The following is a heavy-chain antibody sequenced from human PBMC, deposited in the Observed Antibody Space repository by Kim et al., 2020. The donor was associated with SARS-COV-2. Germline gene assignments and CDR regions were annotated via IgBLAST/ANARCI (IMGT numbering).Heavy chain of an antibody. CDR3: ARGGLHGYNILHIDY. D-gene: IGHD5-12*01. Sequence: ASVKVSCEASGYTFTSYAMHWVRQAPGQRLEWMGWINAGNGNTKYSQKFQGRVTITRDTSASTAYMELSSLRSEDTAVYYCARGGLHGYNILHIDYWGQGTLVTVSS. V-gene: IGHV1-3*01. CDR1: GYTFTSYA. J-gene: IGHJ4*02. CDR2: INAGNGNT.